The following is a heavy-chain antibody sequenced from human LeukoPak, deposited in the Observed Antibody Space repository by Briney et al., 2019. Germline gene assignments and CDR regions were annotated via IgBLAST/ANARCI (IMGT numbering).Heavy chain of an antibody. Sequence: SETLSLTCTVSGGSITSYYWSWIRQPPGKGLELIGDIYYTGSTNYNPSLKSRVTMSVDPSKNQFSLKLTSVTAADTAVYYCARDPTYWGQGILVTVS. CDR2: IYYTGST. J-gene: IGHJ4*02. CDR1: GGSITSYY. V-gene: IGHV4-59*01. CDR3: ARDPTY.